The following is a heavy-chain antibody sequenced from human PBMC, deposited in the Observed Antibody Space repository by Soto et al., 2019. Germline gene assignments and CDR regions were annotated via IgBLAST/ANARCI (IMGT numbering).Heavy chain of an antibody. CDR2: INPSGGST. Sequence: ASVKVSCKASGYTFTSYYMHWVRQAPGQGLEWMGIINPSGGSTSYAQKFQGRVTMTRDTSTNTVYMELSSLRSEDTAVYYCARADYYDSSGYYPSDAFDIWGQGTMVT. J-gene: IGHJ3*02. D-gene: IGHD3-22*01. CDR1: GYTFTSYY. V-gene: IGHV1-46*01. CDR3: ARADYYDSSGYYPSDAFDI.